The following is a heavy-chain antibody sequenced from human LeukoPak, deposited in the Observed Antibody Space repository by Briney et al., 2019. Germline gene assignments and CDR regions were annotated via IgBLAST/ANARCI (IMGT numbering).Heavy chain of an antibody. Sequence: GGSLRLSCAASGFTFSSFSMIWVRQAPGKGLEWVSSTSSSSAYTFYAESGKGRFTISRDNAKNALFLQMNSLRAEDTAMYYCAREVLIVVEPAANTIDYWGQGTRVTVSS. V-gene: IGHV3-21*04. J-gene: IGHJ4*02. CDR2: TSSSSAYT. CDR1: GFTFSSFS. CDR3: AREVLIVVEPAANTIDY. D-gene: IGHD2-2*01.